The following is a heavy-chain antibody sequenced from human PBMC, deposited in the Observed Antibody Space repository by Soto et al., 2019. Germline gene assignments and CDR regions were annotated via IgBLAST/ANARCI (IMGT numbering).Heavy chain of an antibody. CDR2: ISAYNGNT. CDR3: ARGQADYYGSGSYHYYGMDV. Sequence: QVQLVQSGAEVKKPGASVKVSCKASGYTFTSYGITWVRQARGQGLEWMGWISAYNGNTNYAQKLQGRVTMTTDTSTSTAYMELRSLRSDDTAVYYCARGQADYYGSGSYHYYGMDVWGQGTTVTVSS. CDR1: GYTFTSYG. D-gene: IGHD3-10*01. V-gene: IGHV1-18*01. J-gene: IGHJ6*02.